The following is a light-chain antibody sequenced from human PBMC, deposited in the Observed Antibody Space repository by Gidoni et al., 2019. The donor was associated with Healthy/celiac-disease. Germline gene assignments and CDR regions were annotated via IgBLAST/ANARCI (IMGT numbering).Light chain of an antibody. V-gene: IGKV3-20*01. CDR1: QSVSSSY. CDR3: QQYGSSPLYT. J-gene: IGKJ2*01. CDR2: CAS. Sequence: ETVLTQSPGTLSLSPGERATLSCRASQSVSSSYLAWYQQKPGQAPRLLIYCASSRATGIPDRFSGSGAGTDFTLTISRLEPEDFAVYYCQQYGSSPLYTFGQGTKLEIK.